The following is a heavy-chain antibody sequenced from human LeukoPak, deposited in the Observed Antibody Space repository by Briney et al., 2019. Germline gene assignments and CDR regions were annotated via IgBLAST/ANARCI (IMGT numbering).Heavy chain of an antibody. CDR3: ARKGGYSSGYYY. Sequence: GGSLRLPCAASGFTFSDYWMTWVRQAPGKGLERVANIKQDGSEKDYVDSVKGRFTISRDNAKNSLYLQMDSLRVEDTAVYYCARKGGYSSGYYYWGQGTLVTVSS. D-gene: IGHD3-22*01. CDR2: IKQDGSEK. CDR1: GFTFSDYW. V-gene: IGHV3-7*01. J-gene: IGHJ4*02.